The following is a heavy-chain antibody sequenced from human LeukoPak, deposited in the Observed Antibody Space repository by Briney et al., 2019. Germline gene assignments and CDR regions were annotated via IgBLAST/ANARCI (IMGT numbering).Heavy chain of an antibody. V-gene: IGHV4-34*01. J-gene: IGHJ4*02. CDR1: GGSFSGYY. Sequence: PSETLSLTCAVYGGSFSGYYWSWIRQPPGKGLEWIGEINHSGSTNYNPSLKSRVTISVDTSKNQFSLKLSSVTAADTAVYFCRQVTITAHYWGQGTLVTVSS. CDR2: INHSGST. D-gene: IGHD4-17*01. CDR3: RQVTITAHY.